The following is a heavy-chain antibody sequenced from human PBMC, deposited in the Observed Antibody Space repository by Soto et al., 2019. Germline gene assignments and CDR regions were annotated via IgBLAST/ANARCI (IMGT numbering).Heavy chain of an antibody. CDR3: ARGRYSSGWYARGFDY. CDR2: INHSGST. V-gene: IGHV4-34*01. D-gene: IGHD6-19*01. Sequence: SETLSLTCAVYGGSFSGYYWSWIRQPPGKGLEWIGEINHSGSTNYNPSLKSRVTISVDTSKNQFSLKLSSVTAADTAVYYCARGRYSSGWYARGFDYWG. CDR1: GGSFSGYY. J-gene: IGHJ4*01.